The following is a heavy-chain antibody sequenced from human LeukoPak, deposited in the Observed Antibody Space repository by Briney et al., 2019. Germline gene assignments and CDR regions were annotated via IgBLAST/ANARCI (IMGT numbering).Heavy chain of an antibody. CDR2: ISSSSSYI. V-gene: IGHV3-21*01. CDR1: GFTFSSYS. CDR3: AKRYSYGKGANWFDP. J-gene: IGHJ5*02. Sequence: GGSLRLSCAASGFTFSSYSMNWVRQAPGKGLEWVSSISSSSSYIYYADSVKGRFTISRDNAKNSLYLQMNGLRAEDTAVYYCAKRYSYGKGANWFDPWGQGTLVTVSS. D-gene: IGHD5-18*01.